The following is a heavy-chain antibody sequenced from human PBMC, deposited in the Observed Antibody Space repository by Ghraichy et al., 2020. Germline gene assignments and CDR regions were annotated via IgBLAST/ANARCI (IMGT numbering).Heavy chain of an antibody. J-gene: IGHJ4*02. CDR2: ITSGSAYI. V-gene: IGHV3-21*01. CDR3: TTPSVFCSGICPLVH. D-gene: IGHD2-15*01. Sequence: GGSLRLSCSGSGFGFGGHTMLWVRQAPGKGLQWVASITSGSAYITYGASLEGRFTVSRDNSKNSLFLQMNNLRAEDTATYFCTTPSVFCSGICPLVHWGQGTLVTVSA. CDR1: GFGFGGHT.